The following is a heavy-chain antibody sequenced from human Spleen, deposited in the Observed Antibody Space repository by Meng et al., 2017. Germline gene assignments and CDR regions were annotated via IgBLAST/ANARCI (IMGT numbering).Heavy chain of an antibody. D-gene: IGHD5-18*01. V-gene: IGHV2-5*01. CDR3: AHRGYTYGDLS. J-gene: IGHJ1*01. Sequence: SGPTLVKPTQTLTLTCTFSGFSLTTSGVGVGWIRQPPGKALEWLAVIYWNDEKRYRPSLKSRLSITKDTSKNQVVLTMTNMDPADTATYYCAHRGYTYGDLSWGQGTLVTFSS. CDR2: IYWNDEK. CDR1: GFSLTTSGVG.